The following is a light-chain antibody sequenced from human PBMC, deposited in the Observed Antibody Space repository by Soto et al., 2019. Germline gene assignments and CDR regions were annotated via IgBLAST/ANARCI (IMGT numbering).Light chain of an antibody. J-gene: IGKJ5*01. CDR2: DAS. Sequence: EIVMTQSPATLSVSPGERATLSCRASQSVSTNLAWYQQKPGQAPRLLIYDASTSATGLPARFSGSGSGTEFTPTITSLQSEDFGVYYCHQYNNWPITFGQGTRLEI. CDR3: HQYNNWPIT. V-gene: IGKV3-15*01. CDR1: QSVSTN.